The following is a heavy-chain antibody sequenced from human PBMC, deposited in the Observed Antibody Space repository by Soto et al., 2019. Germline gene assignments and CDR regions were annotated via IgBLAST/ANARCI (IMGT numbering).Heavy chain of an antibody. CDR1: GFSFRSYY. J-gene: IGHJ4*02. CDR2: ISSSSSYI. V-gene: IGHV3-21*01. D-gene: IGHD3-10*01. Sequence: PAGSLRLSCAASGFSFRSYYMNWVRQAPGKGLEWVSSISSSSSYINYADSVKGRFTISRDNAKNSLYLQMNSLRAEDTAVYYCARVGTYYGSGSPYYSDYWGQGTLVTVSS. CDR3: ARVGTYYGSGSPYYSDY.